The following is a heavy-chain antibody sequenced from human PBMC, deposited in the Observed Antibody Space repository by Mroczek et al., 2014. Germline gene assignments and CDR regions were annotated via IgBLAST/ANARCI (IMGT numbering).Heavy chain of an antibody. CDR3: ARGGIVVVPAAKPNWFDP. V-gene: IGHV4-34*01. CDR1: GGSFSGYY. CDR2: INHSGST. Sequence: QVQLQHGAAGLLKPSETLSLTCAVYGGSFSGYYWSWIRQPPGKGLEWIGEINHSGSTNYNPSLKSRVTISVDTSKNQFSLKLSSVTAADTAVYYCARGGIVVVPAAKPNWFDPWGQGTLVTVSS. J-gene: IGHJ5*02. D-gene: IGHD2-2*01.